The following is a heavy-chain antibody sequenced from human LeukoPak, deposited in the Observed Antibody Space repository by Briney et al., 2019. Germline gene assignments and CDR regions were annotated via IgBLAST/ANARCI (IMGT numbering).Heavy chain of an antibody. Sequence: SETLSLTCTVSGGSISSYYWSWIRQPPGKGLEWIGYIYYSGSTNYNPSLKSRVTISVDTSKNQFSLKLSSVTAADTAVYYCARSGCGWQGGSWGYYFDYGGQRTLVTVS. D-gene: IGHD2-15*01. CDR3: ARSGCGWQGGSWGYYFDY. CDR2: IYYSGST. V-gene: IGHV4-59*08. CDR1: GGSISSYY. J-gene: IGHJ4*02.